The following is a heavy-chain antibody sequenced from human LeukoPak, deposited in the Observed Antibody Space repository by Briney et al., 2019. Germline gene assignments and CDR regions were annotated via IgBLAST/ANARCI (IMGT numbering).Heavy chain of an antibody. J-gene: IGHJ4*02. V-gene: IGHV1-46*01. Sequence: ASVKVSCKASGYTFTSYYMHWVRQAPGQGLEWMGIINPSGGSTSYAQKFQGRVTMTRDTSTSTVYMELSNLRSEDTAVYYCARAHEGYQLLSEGEEYWGQGTLVTVSS. CDR3: ARAHEGYQLLSEGEEY. CDR2: INPSGGST. CDR1: GYTFTSYY. D-gene: IGHD2-2*01.